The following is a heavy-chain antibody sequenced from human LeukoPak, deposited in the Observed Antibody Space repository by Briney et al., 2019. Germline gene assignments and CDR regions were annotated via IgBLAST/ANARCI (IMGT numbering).Heavy chain of an antibody. J-gene: IGHJ6*03. CDR2: IYPADSDA. CDR1: GYSFTSYW. Sequence: GESLKISCKGYGYSFTSYWIGWVRQMPGKGLEWMGIIYPADSDARYSPSFQGQVTISADKSISTAYLQWSSLKASDTAMYYCARHDGELLQGYYYYMDVWGKGTTVTVSS. V-gene: IGHV5-51*01. CDR3: ARHDGELLQGYYYYMDV. D-gene: IGHD1-26*01.